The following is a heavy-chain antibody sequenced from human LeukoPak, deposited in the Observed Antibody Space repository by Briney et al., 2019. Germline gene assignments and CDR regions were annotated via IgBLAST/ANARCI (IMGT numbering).Heavy chain of an antibody. CDR2: IYYSGST. V-gene: IGHV4-30-4*01. D-gene: IGHD4-17*01. CDR3: ARGYGDYDFDY. CDR1: GGSISSGDYY. J-gene: IGHJ4*02. Sequence: SETLSLTCTVSGGSISSGDYYWSWIRQPLGKGLEWIGYIYYSGSTYYNPSLKSRVTISVDTSKNQFSLKLSSVTAADTAVYYCARGYGDYDFDYWGQGTLVTVSS.